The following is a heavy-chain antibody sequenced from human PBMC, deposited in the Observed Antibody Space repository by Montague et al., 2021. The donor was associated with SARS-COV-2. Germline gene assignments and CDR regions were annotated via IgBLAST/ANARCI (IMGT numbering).Heavy chain of an antibody. CDR1: GESFSGFH. CDR2: IDHRGTS. J-gene: IGHJ4*02. CDR3: ARGHLGTTMVVVVMVGAQFYFDY. D-gene: IGHD3-22*01. Sequence: SETLSLTCAVYGESFSGFHWTWIRQPPGKGLEWIGEIDHRGTSNYNPSLKSRVTISMGTSKNQFSLRLNSVTAADTGVYYCARGHLGTTMVVVVMVGAQFYFDYWGQGRLVTVSS. V-gene: IGHV4-34*01.